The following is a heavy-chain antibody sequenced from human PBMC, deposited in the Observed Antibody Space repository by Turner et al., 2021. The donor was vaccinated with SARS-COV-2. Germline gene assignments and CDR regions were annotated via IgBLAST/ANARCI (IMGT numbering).Heavy chain of an antibody. CDR1: GFTFSDYW. J-gene: IGHJ4*02. Sequence: EVQLVESGGGLVQPGGSLGLSCAASGFTFSDYWMTWVRQAPGKGLEWVANIRQDGSEKNYVDSVKGRFTISRDNAKSSVFLQMNSLRDEETALYYCARGTVAAHWGQGTQVTVSS. CDR2: IRQDGSEK. D-gene: IGHD6-19*01. V-gene: IGHV3-7*04. CDR3: ARGTVAAH.